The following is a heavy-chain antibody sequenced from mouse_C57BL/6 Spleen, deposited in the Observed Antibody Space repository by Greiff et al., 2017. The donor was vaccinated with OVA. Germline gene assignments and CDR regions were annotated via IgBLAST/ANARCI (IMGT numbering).Heavy chain of an antibody. V-gene: IGHV1-18*01. Sequence: EVQLQQSGPELVKPGASVKIPCKASGYTFTDYNMDWGKQSHGKSLEWIGDINPNNGGTIYNQKFKGKATLTVDKSSSTAYMELRSLTSEDTAVYYCARITTVVEEAMDYWGQGTSVTVSS. J-gene: IGHJ4*01. CDR3: ARITTVVEEAMDY. D-gene: IGHD1-1*01. CDR2: INPNNGGT. CDR1: GYTFTDYN.